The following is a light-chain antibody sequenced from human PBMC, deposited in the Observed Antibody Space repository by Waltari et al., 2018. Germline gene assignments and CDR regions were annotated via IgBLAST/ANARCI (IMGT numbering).Light chain of an antibody. J-gene: IGKJ4*01. CDR1: QGVNNF. V-gene: IGKV1-16*01. CDR3: QQHADYPLT. CDR2: GSS. Sequence: DIQMTQSPSSLSASVGDTVTIPCRASQGVNNFLVWLQQRPGNAPKSPIYGSSTLQSGVPSRFSGSGYGTDFTLTISSLQPEDIATYYCQQHADYPLTFGGGTRVEIK.